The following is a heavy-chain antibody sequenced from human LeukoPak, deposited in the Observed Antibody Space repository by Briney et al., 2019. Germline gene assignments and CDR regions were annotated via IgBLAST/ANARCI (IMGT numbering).Heavy chain of an antibody. V-gene: IGHV5-51*01. CDR3: ARRGYRSGANAFDI. Sequence: GVSLQISCQGSGYSFSTYWIGWVRPMPGKGLEWMGIIYPGDSDTRYSPSFQGQVTISADKSISTAYLQWSSLQASDTAMYYCARRGYRSGANAFDIWGQGTMVTVSS. CDR2: IYPGDSDT. J-gene: IGHJ3*02. CDR1: GYSFSTYW. D-gene: IGHD6-19*01.